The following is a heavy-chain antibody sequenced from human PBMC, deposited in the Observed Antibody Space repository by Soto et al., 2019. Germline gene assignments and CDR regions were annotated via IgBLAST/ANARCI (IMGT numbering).Heavy chain of an antibody. CDR1: GFTFSDAW. CDR2: IKSKTDGGTT. J-gene: IGHJ4*02. V-gene: IGHV3-15*07. Sequence: EVQLVESGGGLVKPGGSLRLSCAASGFTFSDAWMNWVRQAPGKGLEWGGRIKSKTDGGTTDYAAPVKGRFTISRHESKNTLYLQMNSLTTEDTAVYYCTIGPRFQSSNDYWGQGTLVTVSS. CDR3: TIGPRFQSSNDY. D-gene: IGHD2-21*01.